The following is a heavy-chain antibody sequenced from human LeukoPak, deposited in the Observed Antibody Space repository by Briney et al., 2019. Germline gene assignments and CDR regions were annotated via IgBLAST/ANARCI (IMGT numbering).Heavy chain of an antibody. V-gene: IGHV3-48*03. CDR2: ISSSGSVK. CDR1: GFTVSSYE. D-gene: IGHD5-12*01. J-gene: IGHJ4*02. CDR3: ARDWLRLGY. Sequence: GGSLRLSCAASGFTVSSYEMNWVRQAPGKGLEWVSYISSSGSVKFYADSVKGRFTISRDNAKNSLHLRMNSLKAEDTAVYYCARDWLRLGYWGQGTLVTVSS.